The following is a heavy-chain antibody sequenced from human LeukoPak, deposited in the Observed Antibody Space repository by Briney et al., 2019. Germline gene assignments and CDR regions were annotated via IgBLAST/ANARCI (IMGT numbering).Heavy chain of an antibody. CDR1: GGSISGYY. J-gene: IGHJ4*02. Sequence: SETLSLTCTVSGGSISGYYWSWIRQPPGKGLEWIGYIYYSGRTNYSPSLESRVTISVDTSRSQFSLQLSSVTAAGTAVYYCARTYCSSTSCYLFHFDYWGQGILVTVSS. V-gene: IGHV4-59*01. CDR3: ARTYCSSTSCYLFHFDY. D-gene: IGHD2-2*01. CDR2: IYYSGRT.